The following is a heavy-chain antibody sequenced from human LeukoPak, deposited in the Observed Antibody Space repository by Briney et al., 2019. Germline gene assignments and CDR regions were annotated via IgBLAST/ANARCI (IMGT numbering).Heavy chain of an antibody. CDR3: TRGLRGLNDYFDY. J-gene: IGHJ4*02. D-gene: IGHD3-10*01. V-gene: IGHV1-2*02. CDR2: INPDSGGT. Sequence: ASVKVSCKASGYTFTGYYLHWVRQAPGQGLEWMGCINPDSGGTNLAQKFQGRVTMTRDTSINTAFMELSTLRSDDTAVYYCTRGLRGLNDYFDYWGQGTLVTVSS. CDR1: GYTFTGYY.